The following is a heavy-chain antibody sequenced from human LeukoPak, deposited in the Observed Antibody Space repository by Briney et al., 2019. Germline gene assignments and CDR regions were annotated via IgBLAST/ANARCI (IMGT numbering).Heavy chain of an antibody. D-gene: IGHD3-22*01. CDR1: GCTFSSYS. Sequence: PGGSLRLSCAASGCTFSSYSMNWVRQVPGKGLEWVSYISSSSSTIYYADSVKGRFTISRDNAKNSLYLQMNSLRDEDTAVYYCARYGYGVYESSGYLGFDYWGQGTLVTVSS. J-gene: IGHJ4*02. V-gene: IGHV3-48*02. CDR2: ISSSSSTI. CDR3: ARYGYGVYESSGYLGFDY.